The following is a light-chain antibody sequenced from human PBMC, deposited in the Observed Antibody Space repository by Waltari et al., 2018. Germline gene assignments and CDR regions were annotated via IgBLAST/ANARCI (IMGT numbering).Light chain of an antibody. V-gene: IGKV3-20*01. CDR1: QSVNSDN. J-gene: IGKJ1*01. CDR2: EVY. CDR3: QDYGSSRT. Sequence: EIVLTQSPGTLSLSPGERATLSCRASQSVNSDNLAWYQQRPGQAPRLLIYEVYRGASGIPDRFSGSGSGTHFTLTIFSLEPEDFAVYYCQDYGSSRTFGQGTKVEFK.